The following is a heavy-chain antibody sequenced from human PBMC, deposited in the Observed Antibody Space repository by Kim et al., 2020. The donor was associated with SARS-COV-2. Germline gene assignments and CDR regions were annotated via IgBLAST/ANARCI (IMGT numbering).Heavy chain of an antibody. CDR1: GYSFTSYW. CDR3: ARQGLDSGYDFGWFDP. V-gene: IGHV5-51*01. CDR2: IYPGDSDT. Sequence: GESLKISCKGSGYSFTSYWIGWVRQMPGKGLEWMGIIYPGDSDTRYSPSFQGQVTISADKSISTAYLQWSSLKASDTAMYYCARQGLDSGYDFGWFDPWGQGTLVTVSS. J-gene: IGHJ5*02. D-gene: IGHD5-12*01.